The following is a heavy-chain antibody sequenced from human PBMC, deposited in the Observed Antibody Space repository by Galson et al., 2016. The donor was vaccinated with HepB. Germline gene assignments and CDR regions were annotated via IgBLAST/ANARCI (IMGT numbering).Heavy chain of an antibody. V-gene: IGHV4-39*01. CDR3: ARHSGYSSSWYFFEVLDY. J-gene: IGHJ4*02. D-gene: IGHD6-13*01. Sequence: LSLTCTVSGGSISSSSYYWGWIRQPPGKGLEWIGSIYYSGSTYYNPSLKSRVTISVDTSKNQFSLKLSSVTAADTAVYYCARHSGYSSSWYFFEVLDYWGQGTLVTVSS. CDR2: IYYSGST. CDR1: GGSISSSSYY.